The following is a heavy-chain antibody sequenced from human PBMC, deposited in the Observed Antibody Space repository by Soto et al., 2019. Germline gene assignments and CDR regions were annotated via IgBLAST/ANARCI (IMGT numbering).Heavy chain of an antibody. CDR3: ARDSLDSSGNFMRHPDAFDV. CDR1: GGSINSDGYY. D-gene: IGHD3-22*01. J-gene: IGHJ3*01. CDR2: IHYSGDT. Sequence: SETLSLTCTVSGGSINSDGYYWSWIRQHPGKGLEWIGYIHYSGDTYYNPSLKSRITISIDTSKNQFSLQLSSVTVADTAVYFCARDSLDSSGNFMRHPDAFDVWGQGTGVTVSS. V-gene: IGHV4-31*03.